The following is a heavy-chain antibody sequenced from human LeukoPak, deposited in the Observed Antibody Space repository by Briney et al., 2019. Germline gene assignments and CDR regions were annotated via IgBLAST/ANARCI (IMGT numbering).Heavy chain of an antibody. J-gene: IGHJ4*02. Sequence: SETLSLTCTVSGGSISSSSYYWGWIRQPPGKGLEWTGSIYYSGSTYYNPSLKSRVTISVDTSKNQFSLKLSSVTAADTAMYYCARETYYDFWSGHYNETRHPECFDYWGQGTLVTVSS. CDR2: IYYSGST. CDR1: GGSISSSSYY. D-gene: IGHD3-3*01. CDR3: ARETYYDFWSGHYNETRHPECFDY. V-gene: IGHV4-39*02.